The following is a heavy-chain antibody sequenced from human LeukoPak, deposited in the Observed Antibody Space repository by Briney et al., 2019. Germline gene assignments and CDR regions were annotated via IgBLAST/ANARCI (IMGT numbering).Heavy chain of an antibody. D-gene: IGHD2-2*01. CDR1: GYTFTGYY. J-gene: IGHJ6*03. Sequence: ASVKVSCKASGYTFTGYYMHWVRQAPGQGLEWMGWINPNSGGTNYAQKFQGRVTITRDTSISTAYMELSRLRSDDTAVYYCARDYGYCSSTSCFYYYYYMDIWGKGTTVTASS. CDR2: INPNSGGT. V-gene: IGHV1-2*02. CDR3: ARDYGYCSSTSCFYYYYYMDI.